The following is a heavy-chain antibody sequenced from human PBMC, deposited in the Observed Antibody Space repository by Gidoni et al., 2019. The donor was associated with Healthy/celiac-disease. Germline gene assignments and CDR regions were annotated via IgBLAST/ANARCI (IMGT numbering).Heavy chain of an antibody. V-gene: IGHV3-15*01. CDR2: IKSKTDGGTT. CDR3: TTEIAVAGDDY. D-gene: IGHD6-19*01. Sequence: EVQLVESGGGLVKPGGSLRLSCAASGFPFSNAWMSWVRQAPGKGLEWVGRIKSKTDGGTTDYAAPVKGRFTISRDDSKNTLYLQMNSLKTEDTAVYYCTTEIAVAGDDYWGQGTLVTVSS. J-gene: IGHJ4*02. CDR1: GFPFSNAW.